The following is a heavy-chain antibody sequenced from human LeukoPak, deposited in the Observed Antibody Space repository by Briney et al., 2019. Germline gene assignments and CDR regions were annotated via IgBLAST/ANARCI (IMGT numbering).Heavy chain of an antibody. CDR3: ARMGPYYYSSGSYYSLGY. CDR1: GYTFTSYD. D-gene: IGHD3-10*01. Sequence: ASVKVSCKASGYTFTSYDINWVRQATGQGLEWMGWMNPNSGNTGYAQKFQGRVTMTRNTSISTAYMELSSLRSEDTAVYYCARMGPYYYSSGSYYSLGYWGQGTLVTVSS. CDR2: MNPNSGNT. V-gene: IGHV1-8*01. J-gene: IGHJ4*02.